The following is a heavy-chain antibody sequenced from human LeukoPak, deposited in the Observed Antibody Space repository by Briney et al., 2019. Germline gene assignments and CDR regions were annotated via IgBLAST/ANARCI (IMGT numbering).Heavy chain of an antibody. J-gene: IGHJ4*02. CDR3: ARDSSGWTYYFDY. CDR1: GFTFSSYW. Sequence: GGSLRLSCAASGFTFSSYWMSWVRRAPGKGLEWVANIKQDGSEKYYVDSVKGRFTISRDNAKNSLYLQMNSLRAEDTAVYYCARDSSGWTYYFDYWGQGTLVTVSS. D-gene: IGHD6-19*01. V-gene: IGHV3-7*01. CDR2: IKQDGSEK.